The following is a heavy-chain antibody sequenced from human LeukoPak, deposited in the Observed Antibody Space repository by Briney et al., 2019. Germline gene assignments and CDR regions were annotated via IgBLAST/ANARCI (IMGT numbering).Heavy chain of an antibody. CDR3: AKGTHYYDSSGYWGAFDI. J-gene: IGHJ3*02. CDR2: ISYDGGNK. CDR1: GFTFSSND. V-gene: IGHV3-30*18. Sequence: GGSLGLSCAASGFTFSSNDIHWVRQAPGKGLEWVVVISYDGGNKYYADSVKGRFAISRDNSKNTLYLQMNSLRAEDTAVYYCAKGTHYYDSSGYWGAFDIWGQGTMVTVSS. D-gene: IGHD3-22*01.